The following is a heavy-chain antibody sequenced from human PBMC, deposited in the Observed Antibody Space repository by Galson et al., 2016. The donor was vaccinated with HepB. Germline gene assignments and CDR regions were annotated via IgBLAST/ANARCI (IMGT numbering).Heavy chain of an antibody. J-gene: IGHJ4*02. D-gene: IGHD3-3*01. CDR3: ARETYYDFWSDYYRHYFFDY. CDR1: GGSISSDNYY. V-gene: IGHV4-61*02. CDR2: VYTSGST. Sequence: TLSLTCTVSGGSISSDNYYWNWIRQPAGKGLEWIGRVYTSGSTNYNPSLTSRVTISVDTSKSQFSLKLISVTAADTAVYYCARETYYDFWSDYYRHYFFDYWGQGTLVTVSS.